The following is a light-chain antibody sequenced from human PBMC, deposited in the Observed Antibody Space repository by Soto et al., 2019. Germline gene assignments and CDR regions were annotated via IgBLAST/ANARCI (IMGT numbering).Light chain of an antibody. CDR1: QVISGW. CDR3: QQYDSFSVWT. V-gene: IGKV1-5*01. J-gene: IGKJ1*01. Sequence: DIQVTQSPSTLSASGGDRVTITCRASQVISGWLAWYQQKAVKAPRLLIFDASSLMSGVPSRFSGSGYGTEFTLTINRLQPDDSATYYCQQYDSFSVWTFGQGTKVDIK. CDR2: DAS.